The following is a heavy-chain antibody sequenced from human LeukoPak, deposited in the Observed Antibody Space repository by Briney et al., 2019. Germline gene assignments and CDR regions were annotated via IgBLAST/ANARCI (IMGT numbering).Heavy chain of an antibody. CDR3: ARGTTGRYNWFDP. CDR2: INPNSGGT. V-gene: IGHV1-2*02. D-gene: IGHD1-1*01. Sequence: ASVKVSCKASGYTFTGYYMHWVRQAPGQGLEWMGWINPNSGGTNYAQKFQGRVTMTRDTSISTAYMELGRLRSEDTAVYYCARGTTGRYNWFDPWGQGTLVTVSS. CDR1: GYTFTGYY. J-gene: IGHJ5*02.